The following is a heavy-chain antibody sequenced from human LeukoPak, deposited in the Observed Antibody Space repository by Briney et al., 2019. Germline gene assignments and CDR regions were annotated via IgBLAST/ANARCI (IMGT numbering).Heavy chain of an antibody. D-gene: IGHD6-19*01. J-gene: IGHJ4*02. V-gene: IGHV3-30*02. Sequence: GGSLRLSCAASGFTFSSYGMYWVRQAPGKGLEWVAFTRYDGSNKYYADSVKGRFIISRDNSKNTLYLQMNSLRAEDTAVYYCAKDRIAVAGTPDYWGQGTLVTVSS. CDR3: AKDRIAVAGTPDY. CDR2: TRYDGSNK. CDR1: GFTFSSYG.